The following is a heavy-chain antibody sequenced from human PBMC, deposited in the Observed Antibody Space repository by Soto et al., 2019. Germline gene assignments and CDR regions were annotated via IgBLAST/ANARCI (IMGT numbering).Heavy chain of an antibody. Sequence: PGESLKICCNASGYSFTTYWIALVLQMPGKGLEWMGIINPGDSDIRYSPSFQGQVTISADNSISTAYLQWSSLKASDTAMYYCARHEQFYYYYYGMDVWGQGTAVTVSS. CDR2: INPGDSDI. CDR3: ARHEQFYYYYYGMDV. J-gene: IGHJ6*02. D-gene: IGHD4-4*01. CDR1: GYSFTTYW. V-gene: IGHV5-51*01.